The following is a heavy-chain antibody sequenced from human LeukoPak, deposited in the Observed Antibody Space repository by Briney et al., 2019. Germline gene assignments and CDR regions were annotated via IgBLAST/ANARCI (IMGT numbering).Heavy chain of an antibody. CDR1: GGSISSYY. D-gene: IGHD1-26*01. CDR2: IYYSGST. V-gene: IGHV4-59*01. CDR3: ARDQYSGSYWDY. J-gene: IGHJ4*02. Sequence: SETLSLICTVSGGSISSYYWSWIRQPPGKGLEWIGYIYYSGSTNYNPSLKSRVTISVDTSKNQFSLKLSSVTAADTAVYYCARDQYSGSYWDYWGQGTLVTVSS.